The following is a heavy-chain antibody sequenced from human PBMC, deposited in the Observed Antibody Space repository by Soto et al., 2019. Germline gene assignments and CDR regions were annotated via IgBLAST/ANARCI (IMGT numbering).Heavy chain of an antibody. Sequence: ASVKVSCKASGYTFTGHYIHWVRQAPEQGPEWMGEIGPESGATRYAQRFQGRVTMTRDMSITTVYMELNNLSPDDTAVYYCGRGRSGQIVVFYWGQGTQVTVSS. D-gene: IGHD1-26*01. CDR1: GYTFTGHY. CDR2: IGPESGAT. CDR3: GRGRSGQIVVFY. V-gene: IGHV1-2*02. J-gene: IGHJ4*02.